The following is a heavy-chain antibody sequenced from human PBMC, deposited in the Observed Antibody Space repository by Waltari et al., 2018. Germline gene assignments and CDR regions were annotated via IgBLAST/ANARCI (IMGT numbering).Heavy chain of an antibody. CDR3: ARGPYYDFWSGFPLYFDY. Sequence: EVQLVQSGAEVKKPGESLKISCKGSGYSFTSYWIGWVRQMPGKGLEWMGIIYPGDSDTRYSPSFQGQVTISADKSISTAYLQWSSLKASDTAMYYCARGPYYDFWSGFPLYFDYWGQGTLVTVSS. CDR1: GYSFTSYW. J-gene: IGHJ4*02. D-gene: IGHD3-3*01. V-gene: IGHV5-51*01. CDR2: IYPGDSDT.